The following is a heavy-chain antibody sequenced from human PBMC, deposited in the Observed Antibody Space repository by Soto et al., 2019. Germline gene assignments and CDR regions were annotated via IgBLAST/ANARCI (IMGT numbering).Heavy chain of an antibody. CDR2: IGTAGDP. J-gene: IGHJ4*02. D-gene: IGHD3-3*01. Sequence: EVQLVESGGGLVQPGGSLRLSCAASGFTFSSYDMHWVRQATGKGLEWVSAIGTAGDPYYPGSVKGRFTISRENAKNSLYLQMNSLRAGDTAVYYCARSRRVTIFGVVKAYYFVYWGQGTLVTVSS. CDR3: ARSRRVTIFGVVKAYYFVY. V-gene: IGHV3-13*05. CDR1: GFTFSSYD.